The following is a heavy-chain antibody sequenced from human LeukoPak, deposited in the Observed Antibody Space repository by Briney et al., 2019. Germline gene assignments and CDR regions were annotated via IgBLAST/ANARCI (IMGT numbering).Heavy chain of an antibody. CDR2: INTDGGTT. J-gene: IGHJ4*02. V-gene: IGHV3-74*01. Sequence: GGSLRLSCAASELTFSNYWMHWVRQAPGKGLVWVSRINTDGGTTSYADSVKGRFTISRDNAKNTLYLEMNSLGAEDTAVYYCARLADYDRSGYFDYWGQGTLVTVSS. CDR3: ARLADYDRSGYFDY. D-gene: IGHD3-22*01. CDR1: ELTFSNYW.